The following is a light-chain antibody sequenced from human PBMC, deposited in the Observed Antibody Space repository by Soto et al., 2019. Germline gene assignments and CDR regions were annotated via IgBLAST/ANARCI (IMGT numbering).Light chain of an antibody. Sequence: EIVMTQSPSTLSVSPGERATLSCRASQSVTSNLAWYQQKPGQAPRLLIYGASTRATGIPARFSGSGSGTEFTLTITRLEPEDFAVFFCQQYGSLPWTFGQGTKVDIK. CDR1: QSVTSN. CDR3: QQYGSLPWT. CDR2: GAS. J-gene: IGKJ1*01. V-gene: IGKV3-15*01.